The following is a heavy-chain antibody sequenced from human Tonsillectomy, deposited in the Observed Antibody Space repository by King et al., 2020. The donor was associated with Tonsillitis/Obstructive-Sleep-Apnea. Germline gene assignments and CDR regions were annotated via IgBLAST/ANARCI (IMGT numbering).Heavy chain of an antibody. CDR3: ARHNMETHMVRGAIVTLYYYGMDV. CDR1: GFIFSDYY. V-gene: IGHV3-11*06. CDR2: ISSTSSHT. Sequence: QLVQSGGGLVKPGGSLRLSCAASGFIFSDYYMSWIRQAPGKELEWVSYISSTSSHTNYADSVKGRFTISRDNAKNSLYLQMNSLRVEDTAVYFCARHNMETHMVRGAIVTLYYYGMDVWGQGTTVTVSS. J-gene: IGHJ6*02. D-gene: IGHD3-10*01.